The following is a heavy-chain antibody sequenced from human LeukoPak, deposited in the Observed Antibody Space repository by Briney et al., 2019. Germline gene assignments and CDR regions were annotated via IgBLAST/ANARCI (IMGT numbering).Heavy chain of an antibody. V-gene: IGHV1-2*02. Sequence: DSVKVSCKASGYTFTGYYMHWVRQAPGQGLEWMGWINPNSGGTNYAQKFQGRVTMTRDTSISTAYMELSRLRSDDTAVYYCARLVVVRGVPNWFDPWGQGTLVTVSS. J-gene: IGHJ5*02. CDR3: ARLVVVRGVPNWFDP. D-gene: IGHD3-10*01. CDR2: INPNSGGT. CDR1: GYTFTGYY.